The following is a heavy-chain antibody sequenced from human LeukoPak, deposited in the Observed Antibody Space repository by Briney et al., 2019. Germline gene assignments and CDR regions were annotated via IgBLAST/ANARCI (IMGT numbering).Heavy chain of an antibody. CDR1: GYSFTSYW. V-gene: IGHV5-10-1*01. CDR3: ARARGDNYSFDY. D-gene: IGHD3-10*01. J-gene: IGHJ4*02. CDR2: IDPSDSYT. Sequence: GESLKISCKGYGYSFTSYWIIWVRQMPGKGLEWMGRIDPSDSYTNYSPSLQGHVTISADKSISAAYLQWSNLKASDTAMYYCARARGDNYSFDYWGQGTLVTVSS.